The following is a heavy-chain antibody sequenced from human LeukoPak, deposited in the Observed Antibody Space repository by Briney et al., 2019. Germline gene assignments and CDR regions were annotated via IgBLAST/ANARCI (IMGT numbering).Heavy chain of an antibody. CDR3: ASYANYYDSSGYFDAFDI. D-gene: IGHD3-22*01. V-gene: IGHV4-39*01. J-gene: IGHJ3*02. CDR2: IYYSGST. Sequence: PSETLSLTCTVSGGSISSSSYYWGWVRQPPGKGLEWIGSIYYSGSTYYNPSLKSRVTISVDTSKNQFSLKLSSVTAADTAVYYCASYANYYDSSGYFDAFDIWGQGTMVTVST. CDR1: GGSISSSSYY.